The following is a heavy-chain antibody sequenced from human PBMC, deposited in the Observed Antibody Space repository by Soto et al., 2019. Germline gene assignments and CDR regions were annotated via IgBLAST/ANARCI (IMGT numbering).Heavy chain of an antibody. V-gene: IGHV1-69*13. CDR1: GGTFSSYA. J-gene: IGHJ3*02. Sequence: ASVKVSCTASGGTFSSYAISWVRQAPGQGLEWMGGIIPIFGTANYAQKFQGRVTITADESTSTAYMELSSLRSEDTAVYYCARDQDTMIVVAHDAFDIWGQGTMVTVSS. D-gene: IGHD3-22*01. CDR3: ARDQDTMIVVAHDAFDI. CDR2: IIPIFGTA.